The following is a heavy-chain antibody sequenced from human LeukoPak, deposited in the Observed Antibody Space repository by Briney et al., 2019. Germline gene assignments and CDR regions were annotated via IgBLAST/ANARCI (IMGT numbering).Heavy chain of an antibody. CDR2: ISYDGSNK. D-gene: IGHD6-19*01. CDR1: GFAFSSYA. Sequence: EPGGSLRLSCAASGFAFSSYAMHWVRQAPGKGLEWVAVISYDGSNKYYADSVKGRFTISRDNSKNTLYLQMNSLRAEDTAVYYCARSLYSSGWYFGYFQHWGQGTLVTVSS. J-gene: IGHJ1*01. V-gene: IGHV3-30-3*01. CDR3: ARSLYSSGWYFGYFQH.